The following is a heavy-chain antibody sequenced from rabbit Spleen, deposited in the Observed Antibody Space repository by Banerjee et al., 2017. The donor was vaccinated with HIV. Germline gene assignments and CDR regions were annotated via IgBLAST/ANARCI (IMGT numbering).Heavy chain of an antibody. D-gene: IGHD6-1*01. J-gene: IGHJ4*01. CDR3: VREAGYAGYGDGNL. Sequence: QSLEESGGGLVQPGGSLKLSCRASGFDFSIYGVSWVRQAPGKGLEWIGYIDPVFGSTYYASWVNGRFTISSHNAQNTLYLQLNSLTAADTATYFCVREAGYAGYGDGNLWGPGTLVTVS. V-gene: IGHV1S7*01. CDR1: GFDFSIYG. CDR2: IDPVFGST.